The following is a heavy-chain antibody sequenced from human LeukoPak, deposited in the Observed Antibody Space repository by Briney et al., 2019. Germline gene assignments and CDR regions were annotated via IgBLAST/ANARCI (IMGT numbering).Heavy chain of an antibody. CDR1: GGSISSGGYY. V-gene: IGHV4-31*03. Sequence: SETLSLTCTVSGGSISSGGYYWSWIRQHPGKGLEWIGYIYYSGNTYYNPSLKSRVTISLDTSKNQSSLKLNSVTAADTAVYYCARETLGSIPSYFQHWGQGILVTVSS. J-gene: IGHJ1*01. CDR2: IYYSGNT. CDR3: ARETLGSIPSYFQH. D-gene: IGHD3-16*01.